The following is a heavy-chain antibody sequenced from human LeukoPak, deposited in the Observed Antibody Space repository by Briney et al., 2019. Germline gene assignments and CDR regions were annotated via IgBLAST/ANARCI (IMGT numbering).Heavy chain of an antibody. CDR2: ISYDGSNK. CDR3: ARGSAALNYYYYYMDV. Sequence: GGSLRLSCAASGFTFSSYGMHWVRQAPGKGLEWVAVISYDGSNKYYADSVKGRFTISRDNSKNTLYLQMNSLRSEDTAVYYCARGSAALNYYYYYMDVWGKGTTVTVSS. J-gene: IGHJ6*03. CDR1: GFTFSSYG. D-gene: IGHD2-2*01. V-gene: IGHV3-30*03.